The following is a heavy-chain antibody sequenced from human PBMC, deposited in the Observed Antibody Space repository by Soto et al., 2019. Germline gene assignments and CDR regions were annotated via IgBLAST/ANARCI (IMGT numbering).Heavy chain of an antibody. CDR1: GFTFSNCA. CDR3: ARDAPYRNSWADFDS. Sequence: EVQLLESGGDLVQPGGSLRLSCAASGFTFSNCAMSWVRQAPGKGLEWISAISGSGGTYYADSVKGRFTVSRDNSKNTLYLHMNRLRAQDTALYYCARDAPYRNSWADFDSWGQGTLVTVTS. V-gene: IGHV3-23*01. D-gene: IGHD6-6*01. J-gene: IGHJ4*02. CDR2: ISGSGGT.